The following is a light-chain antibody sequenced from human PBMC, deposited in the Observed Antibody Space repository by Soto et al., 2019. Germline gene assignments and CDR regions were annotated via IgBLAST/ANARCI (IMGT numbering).Light chain of an antibody. CDR3: QQYASSPTWT. J-gene: IGKJ1*01. CDR2: GAS. Sequence: EIVLTQSPGTLSLSPGERATLSCRTSQSVSSSYLAWYQQKPGQAPRLLIYGASSRATGIPDRFSGSGFGTDFTLTISRLEPEDFAVYYCQQYASSPTWTFGQGTKVDIK. V-gene: IGKV3-20*01. CDR1: QSVSSSY.